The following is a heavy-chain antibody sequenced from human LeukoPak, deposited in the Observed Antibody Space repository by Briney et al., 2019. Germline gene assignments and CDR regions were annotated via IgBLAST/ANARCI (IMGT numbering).Heavy chain of an antibody. V-gene: IGHV3-23*01. D-gene: IGHD3-22*01. CDR3: AKSPLYYDSSGYWGYFDY. CDR2: ISGSGGST. CDR1: GFTFSSYG. J-gene: IGHJ4*02. Sequence: GGTLRLSCAASGFTFSSYGMSWVRQAPGKGLEWVSAISGSGGSTYYADSVKGRFTISRDNSKNTLYLQMNSLRAEDTAVYYCAKSPLYYDSSGYWGYFDYWGQGTLVTVSS.